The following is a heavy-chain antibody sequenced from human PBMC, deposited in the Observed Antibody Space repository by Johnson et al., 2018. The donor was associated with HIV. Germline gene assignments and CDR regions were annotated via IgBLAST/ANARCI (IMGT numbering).Heavy chain of an antibody. Sequence: VQLVESGGGLVQPGRSLRLSCGASGFTFDDYAMHWVRQAPGKGLEWVSGICWNSGSIGYADSVKGRFTISRDNAKNSLYLQMNSLRAEETALYYCAKGFDSGSWYGGFDAFDIWGQRTMVTVSS. CDR2: ICWNSGSI. D-gene: IGHD1-26*01. V-gene: IGHV3-9*01. CDR1: GFTFDDYA. J-gene: IGHJ3*02. CDR3: AKGFDSGSWYGGFDAFDI.